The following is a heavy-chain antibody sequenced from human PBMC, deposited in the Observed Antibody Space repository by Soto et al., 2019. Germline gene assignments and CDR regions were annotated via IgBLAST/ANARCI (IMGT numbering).Heavy chain of an antibody. CDR2: IYYSGTT. V-gene: IGHV4-31*03. J-gene: IGHJ6*02. Sequence: QVQLQESGPGLVKPSQTLSLTCTVSGDSINSGGYYWSWIRQLPGKGLEWIGHIYYSGTTSYNPSLKSRVTISVATSKHQFALKLSSVTAADTAVYYCARVSSIAVPKFYYYYGMDVWGQGTTVTVSS. CDR3: ARVSSIAVPKFYYYYGMDV. D-gene: IGHD6-19*01. CDR1: GDSINSGGYY.